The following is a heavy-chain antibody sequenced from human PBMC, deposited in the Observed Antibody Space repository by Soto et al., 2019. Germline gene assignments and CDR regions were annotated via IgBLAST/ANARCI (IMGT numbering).Heavy chain of an antibody. D-gene: IGHD4-17*01. CDR3: ARDPGDYGEYGMDV. J-gene: IGHJ6*02. CDR1: GFTFSSYS. V-gene: IGHV3-48*02. Sequence: GGSLRLACAASGFTFSSYSMNWVRQAPGKGLEWVSYISSSSTIYYTDSVKGRFAISRDNAKNSLYLQMNSLRDEDTAVYYCARDPGDYGEYGMDVWGQGTTVTVSS. CDR2: ISSSSTI.